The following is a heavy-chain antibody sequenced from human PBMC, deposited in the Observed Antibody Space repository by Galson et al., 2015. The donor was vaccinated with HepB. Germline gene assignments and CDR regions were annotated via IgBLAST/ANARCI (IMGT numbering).Heavy chain of an antibody. J-gene: IGHJ6*03. D-gene: IGHD4-17*01. CDR1: GYTLTELS. CDR2: FDPEDGET. V-gene: IGHV1-24*01. Sequence: SVKVSCKVSGYTLTELSMHWVRQAPGKGLEWMGGFDPEDGETIYAQKLQGRVTMTEDTSTDTAYMELSSLRSEDTAVYYCATAHGGGDYALRRGYYYYMDVWGKGTTVAVSS. CDR3: ATAHGGGDYALRRGYYYYMDV.